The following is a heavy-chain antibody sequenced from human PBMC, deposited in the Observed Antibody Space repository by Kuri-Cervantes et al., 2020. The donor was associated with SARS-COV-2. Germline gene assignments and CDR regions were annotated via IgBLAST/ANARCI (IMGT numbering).Heavy chain of an antibody. CDR1: GYTFTSYY. CDR3: AKTPGDGDYVVPWAYYYYMDV. J-gene: IGHJ6*03. D-gene: IGHD4-17*01. CDR2: INPSGGST. V-gene: IGHV1-46*01. Sequence: ASVKVSCKASGYTFTSYYMHWVRQAPGQGLEWMGIINPSGGSTSYAQKFQGRVTMTRDTSTSTVYMELSSLRSEDTAVYYCAKTPGDGDYVVPWAYYYYMDVWGKGTTVTVSS.